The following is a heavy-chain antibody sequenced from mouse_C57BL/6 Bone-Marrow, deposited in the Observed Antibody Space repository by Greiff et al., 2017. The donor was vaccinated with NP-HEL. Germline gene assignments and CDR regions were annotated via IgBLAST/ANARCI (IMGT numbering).Heavy chain of an antibody. Sequence: EVKLLESGGGLVQPGGSLKLSCAASGIDFSRYWMSWVRRAPGKGLEWIGEINPDSSTINYAPSLKDKFIISRDNAKNTLYLQMSKVRSEDTALYYCARPDLYDGYSFDYWGQGTTLTVSS. CDR2: INPDSSTI. CDR3: ARPDLYDGYSFDY. CDR1: GIDFSRYW. V-gene: IGHV4-1*01. J-gene: IGHJ2*01. D-gene: IGHD2-3*01.